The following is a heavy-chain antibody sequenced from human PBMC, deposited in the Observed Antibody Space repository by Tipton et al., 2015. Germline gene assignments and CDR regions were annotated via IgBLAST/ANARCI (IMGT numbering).Heavy chain of an antibody. J-gene: IGHJ4*02. V-gene: IGHV4-39*02. Sequence: TLSLTCTVSGVSISGTSYYWGWIRQPPGKGLEWIGSIYYSGDMYYNPSLKSRVAMSVDTSNNHFSLKVNSVTAADTAVYYCARVPGQWLDNWGRGTLVTVSS. CDR3: ARVPGQWLDN. CDR1: GVSISGTSYY. CDR2: IYYSGDM. D-gene: IGHD6-19*01.